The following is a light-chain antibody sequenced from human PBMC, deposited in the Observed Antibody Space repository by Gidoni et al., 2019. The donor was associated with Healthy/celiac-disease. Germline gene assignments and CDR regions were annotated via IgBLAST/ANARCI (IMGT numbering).Light chain of an antibody. Sequence: DIVMTQSPESLAVSLGERATINCKSSQSVLYSSNNKNYLAWYQQKPGQPPNLLIYWASTRQSGVPDRFSGCVSGTDFPLTISTLQAEDVAVYYCQQYYSTPWTFGQGTKVEIK. V-gene: IGKV4-1*01. CDR1: QSVLYSSNNKNY. J-gene: IGKJ1*01. CDR2: WAS. CDR3: QQYYSTPWT.